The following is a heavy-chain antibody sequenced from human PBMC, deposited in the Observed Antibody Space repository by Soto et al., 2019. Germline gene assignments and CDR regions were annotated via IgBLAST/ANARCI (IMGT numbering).Heavy chain of an antibody. CDR3: ARDSPDYGDSPNWFDP. V-gene: IGHV1-18*01. Sequence: ASVKVSCKASGYTFTSYGISWVRQAPGQGLEWMGWISAYNGNTNYAQKLQGRVTMTTDTSTSTAYMELRSLRADDTAVYHCARDSPDYGDSPNWFDPWGQGTLVTVSS. J-gene: IGHJ5*02. D-gene: IGHD4-17*01. CDR2: ISAYNGNT. CDR1: GYTFTSYG.